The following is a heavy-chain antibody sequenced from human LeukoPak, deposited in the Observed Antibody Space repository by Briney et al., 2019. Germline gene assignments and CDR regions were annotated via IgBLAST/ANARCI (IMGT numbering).Heavy chain of an antibody. Sequence: SVKVSCKASGYIFSDYYMHWVRQAPGQGLEWMGGIIPIFGTANYAQKFQGRVTITADESTSTAYMELSSLRSEDTAVYYCARGLNIVATIRPFDAFDIWGQGTMVTVSS. CDR2: IIPIFGTA. CDR3: ARGLNIVATIRPFDAFDI. J-gene: IGHJ3*02. CDR1: GYIFSDYY. D-gene: IGHD5-12*01. V-gene: IGHV1-69*13.